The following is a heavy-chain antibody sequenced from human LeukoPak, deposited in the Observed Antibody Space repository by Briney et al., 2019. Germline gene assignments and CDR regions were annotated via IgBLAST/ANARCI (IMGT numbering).Heavy chain of an antibody. J-gene: IGHJ4*02. CDR1: GFTFSDYY. CDR2: ISSSGNTA. Sequence: PGGSLRLSCAASGFTFSDYYMSWIRQAPGKGLEWVSYISSSGNTAYHADSVKGRFTISRDNAKNSLYLQMSSMRAKDTAVYYCARDGGSSWYFDYWGQGTLVTDSS. CDR3: ARDGGSSWYFDY. D-gene: IGHD6-13*01. V-gene: IGHV3-11*04.